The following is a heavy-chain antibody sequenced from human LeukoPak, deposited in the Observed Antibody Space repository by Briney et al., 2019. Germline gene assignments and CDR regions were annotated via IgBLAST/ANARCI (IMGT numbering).Heavy chain of an antibody. Sequence: SQTPSLTCAISGDSVSSNSAAWNWIRQSPSRGLEWLGRTYFRSKWFNDYAVSVKSRITINPDTSKNQFSLHLNSVTPEDTAVDYCGRGGANWFDPWGQGTLVNVSS. CDR2: TYFRSKWFN. J-gene: IGHJ5*02. CDR1: GDSVSSNSAA. CDR3: GRGGANWFDP. V-gene: IGHV6-1*01.